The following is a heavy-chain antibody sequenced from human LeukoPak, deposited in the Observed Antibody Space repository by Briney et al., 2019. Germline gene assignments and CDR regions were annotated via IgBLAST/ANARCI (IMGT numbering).Heavy chain of an antibody. V-gene: IGHV1-18*01. Sequence: ASVKVSCKASDYTLISWVRQAPGQGFEWMGWISGYNGNTNYAQKLQGRVTMTTDTSSTTAYMELRSLRSDDTAMYYCARDESVFDIWGQGTMVTVSS. CDR1: DYTL. J-gene: IGHJ3*02. D-gene: IGHD5/OR15-5a*01. CDR2: ISGYNGNT. CDR3: ARDESVFDI.